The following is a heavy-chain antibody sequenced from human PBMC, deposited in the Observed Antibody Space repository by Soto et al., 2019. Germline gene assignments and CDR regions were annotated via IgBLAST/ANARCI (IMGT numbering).Heavy chain of an antibody. V-gene: IGHV1-18*01. CDR1: GYTFTSYG. D-gene: IGHD3-3*01. J-gene: IGHJ3*02. CDR3: AREPTYYDFWSTKTGAFDI. Sequence: ASVKVSCKASGYTFTSYGISWVRQAPGQGLEWMGWISAYNGNTNYAQKLQGRVTMTTDTSTSTAYMELRSLRSDDTAVYYCAREPTYYDFWSTKTGAFDIWGQGTMVTVSS. CDR2: ISAYNGNT.